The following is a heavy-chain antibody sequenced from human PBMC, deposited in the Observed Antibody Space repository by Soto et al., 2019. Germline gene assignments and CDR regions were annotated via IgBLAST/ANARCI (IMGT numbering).Heavy chain of an antibody. D-gene: IGHD4-4*01. CDR1: GFTFSNYA. CDR2: ISGRGSTT. J-gene: IGHJ6*03. CDR3: AKSNPYSNSYMDV. V-gene: IGHV3-23*01. Sequence: PGGSLRLSCAASGFTFSNYAMSWGRQAPGKGLEWVSGISGRGSTTYYADSVKGRFTISRDHSKNTLYLQMNSLRAEDTAVYYCAKSNPYSNSYMDVWGKGTTVTVSS.